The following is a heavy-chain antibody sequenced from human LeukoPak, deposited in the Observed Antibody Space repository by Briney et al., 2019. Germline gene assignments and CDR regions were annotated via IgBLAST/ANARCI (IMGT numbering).Heavy chain of an antibody. V-gene: IGHV4-39*01. J-gene: IGHJ4*02. CDR3: ARNLGYSSLDY. CDR2: ISSSGKS. D-gene: IGHD6-13*01. Sequence: SETLSLTCAVSGGSISTTDFDWAWIRQPPGQGLEWIATISSSGKSYYNPYLMSRVTISVDTSKNQFSLDVTSVTAADTAVYYCARNLGYSSLDYWGQGTLLTVSS. CDR1: GGSISTTDFD.